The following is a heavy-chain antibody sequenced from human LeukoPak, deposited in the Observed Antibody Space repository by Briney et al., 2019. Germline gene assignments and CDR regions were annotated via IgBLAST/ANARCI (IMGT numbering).Heavy chain of an antibody. J-gene: IGHJ3*02. Sequence: PSETLSLTCAVYGGSFSGYYWSWIRQPPGKGLEWIGEINHSGSTNYNPSLKSRVTISVDTSKNQFSLKLSSVTAADTAVYYCARVPQNGGDFPIWGQGTMVTVSS. CDR3: ARVPQNGGDFPI. CDR2: INHSGST. CDR1: GGSFSGYY. D-gene: IGHD2-21*02. V-gene: IGHV4-34*01.